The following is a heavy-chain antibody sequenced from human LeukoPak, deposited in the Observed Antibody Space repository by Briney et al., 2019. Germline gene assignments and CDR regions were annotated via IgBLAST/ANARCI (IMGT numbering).Heavy chain of an antibody. CDR3: ARPLIVGSKGAFDI. V-gene: IGHV4-59*08. J-gene: IGHJ3*02. Sequence: SETLSLTCTVSGGSISSYYWSWIRQPPGKGLEWIGYIYHSGSTNYNPSLKSRVTISVDTSKNQFSLKLSSVTAADTAVYYCARPLIVGSKGAFDIWGQGTMVTVSS. CDR1: GGSISSYY. CDR2: IYHSGST. D-gene: IGHD3-22*01.